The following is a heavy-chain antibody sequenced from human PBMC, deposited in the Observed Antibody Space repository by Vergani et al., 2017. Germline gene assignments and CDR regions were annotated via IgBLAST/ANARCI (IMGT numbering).Heavy chain of an antibody. CDR3: ARVPHSGSSRLSKIDY. D-gene: IGHD1-26*01. J-gene: IGHJ4*02. V-gene: IGHV3-13*01. Sequence: VQLVESGGGLVKPGGSVRLSCEASGFTFSSYDMHWVRQATGKGLEWVSAIGTAGDTYYPGSVKGRFTISRENAKNSLYLQMNSLRAGDTAVYYCARVPHSGSSRLSKIDYWGQGTLVTVSS. CDR2: IGTAGDT. CDR1: GFTFSSYD.